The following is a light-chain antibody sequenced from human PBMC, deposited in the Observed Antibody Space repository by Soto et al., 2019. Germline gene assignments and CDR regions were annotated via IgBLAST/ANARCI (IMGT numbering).Light chain of an antibody. J-gene: IGKJ1*01. V-gene: IGKV1-5*03. CDR1: QSISSW. CDR2: KAS. Sequence: IWSAQSPSLRSASTGDRVTITCRASQSISSWLAWYQQKPGKAPKLLIYKASTLKSGVPSRFSGSGSGTEFTLTISSLQPDDFATYYCQHYNSYSEAFGQGTKVDVK. CDR3: QHYNSYSEA.